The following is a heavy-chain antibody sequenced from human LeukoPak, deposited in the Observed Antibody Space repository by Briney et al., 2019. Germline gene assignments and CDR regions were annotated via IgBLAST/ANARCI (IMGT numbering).Heavy chain of an antibody. Sequence: GASVKVSCKASGYTFTGYYMHWVRQAPGQGLEWMGIINLIGGSTRYAQKFQGRVTMTRDTSTSTVYMELSSLRSEDTAVYYCARESDIVLAGTGFDYWGQGTLVTVSS. D-gene: IGHD6-19*01. CDR2: INLIGGST. V-gene: IGHV1-46*01. CDR1: GYTFTGYY. J-gene: IGHJ4*02. CDR3: ARESDIVLAGTGFDY.